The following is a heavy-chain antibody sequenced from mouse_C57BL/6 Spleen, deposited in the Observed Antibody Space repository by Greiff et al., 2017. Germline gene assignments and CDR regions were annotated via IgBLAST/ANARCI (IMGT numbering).Heavy chain of an antibody. Sequence: QVQLQQPGAELVKPGASVKLSCKASGYTFTSYWMHWVKQRPGQGLEWIGMIHPNSGSTNYNEKFKSKATLTVDKSSSTAYMQLSSLTSEDSAVYYCARDYGNYEGAMDYWGQGTSVTVSS. CDR1: GYTFTSYW. V-gene: IGHV1-64*01. CDR2: IHPNSGST. J-gene: IGHJ4*01. CDR3: ARDYGNYEGAMDY. D-gene: IGHD2-1*01.